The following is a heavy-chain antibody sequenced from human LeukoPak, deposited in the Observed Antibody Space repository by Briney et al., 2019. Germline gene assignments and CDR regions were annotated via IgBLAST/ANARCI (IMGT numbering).Heavy chain of an antibody. CDR3: ARDYIMDV. CDR2: ISSNGDSR. CDR1: ESTFSKYA. Sequence: GGSLRLSCAASESTFSKYAIHWVRQAPGKGLEYVSGISSNGDSRYYANSVKGRFTIFRDTSKNTLHLQMASLRPEDMAVYYCARDYIMDVWGQGTTVTVSS. V-gene: IGHV3-64*01. J-gene: IGHJ6*02. D-gene: IGHD3-10*01.